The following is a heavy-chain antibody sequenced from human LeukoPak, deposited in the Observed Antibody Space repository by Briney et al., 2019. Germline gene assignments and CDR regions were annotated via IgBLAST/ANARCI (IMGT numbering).Heavy chain of an antibody. D-gene: IGHD6-19*01. CDR3: ARQGSSGWRDFDY. CDR1: GYGFTSYW. J-gene: IGHJ4*02. Sequence: GESLEISCKGSGYGFTSYWIGWVRQVPGKGLEWMGIIYPGDSDTRYSPSFQGQVTISADKSISTAYLQWSSLKASDTAMYYCARQGSSGWRDFDYWGQGTLVTVSS. V-gene: IGHV5-51*01. CDR2: IYPGDSDT.